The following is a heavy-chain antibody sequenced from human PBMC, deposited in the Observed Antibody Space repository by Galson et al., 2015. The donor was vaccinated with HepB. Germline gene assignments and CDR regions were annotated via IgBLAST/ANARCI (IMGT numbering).Heavy chain of an antibody. CDR1: GFTFSSYS. Sequence: SLRLSCAASGFTFSSYSMNWVRQAPGKGLEWVSSISSSSSYIYYADSVKGRFTISRDNAKNSLYLQMNGLRAEDTAVYYCARGGGSMGDLGFDYWGQGTLVTVSS. D-gene: IGHD2-21*01. CDR3: ARGGGSMGDLGFDY. CDR2: ISSSSSYI. V-gene: IGHV3-21*01. J-gene: IGHJ4*02.